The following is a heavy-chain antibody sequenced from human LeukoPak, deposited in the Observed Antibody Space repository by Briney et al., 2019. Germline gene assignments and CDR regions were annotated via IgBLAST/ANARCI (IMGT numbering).Heavy chain of an antibody. CDR3: ASDTFYFDNTGYYFHF. J-gene: IGHJ4*02. CDR2: AWYDESKK. V-gene: IGHV3-33*08. Sequence: GGSLRLSCVVSGLSLSGYYMNWLRQAPGKGLEWVAMAWYDESKKYYADSVKGRFTVSRDNSKNTLYLQMNSLRAEDTAVYYCASDTFYFDNTGYYFHFWGQGTLVTVSS. D-gene: IGHD3-22*01. CDR1: GLSLSGYY.